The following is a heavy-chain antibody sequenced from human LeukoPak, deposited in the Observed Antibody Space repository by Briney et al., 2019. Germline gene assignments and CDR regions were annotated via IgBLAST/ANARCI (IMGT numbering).Heavy chain of an antibody. CDR1: GGSISNSSYY. CDR2: TYYSGGT. D-gene: IGHD2-15*01. V-gene: IGHV4-39*01. J-gene: IGHJ4*02. CDR3: ATPLYCSGGTCYLNFDY. Sequence: PSETLSLTCTVSGGSISNSSYYWGWIRQPPGKGLEWIGSTYYSGGTYYNPSLKSRVTISVDTSKNQFSLKLSSVTAADTAVYYCATPLYCSGGTCYLNFDYWGQGTLVTVSS.